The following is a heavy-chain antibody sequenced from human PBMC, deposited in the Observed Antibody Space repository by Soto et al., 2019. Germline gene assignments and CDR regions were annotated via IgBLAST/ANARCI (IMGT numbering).Heavy chain of an antibody. CDR3: ARDGPDFWSGFFDY. J-gene: IGHJ4*02. D-gene: IGHD3-3*01. CDR2: INAGNGKT. V-gene: IGHV1-3*01. Sequence: ASVKVSCKASGYTFTSYAMHWVRQAPGQRLEWMGWINAGNGKTKYSQKFQGRVTITRDTSASTAYMELSSLRSEDTAVYYCARDGPDFWSGFFDYWGQGTLVTVSS. CDR1: GYTFTSYA.